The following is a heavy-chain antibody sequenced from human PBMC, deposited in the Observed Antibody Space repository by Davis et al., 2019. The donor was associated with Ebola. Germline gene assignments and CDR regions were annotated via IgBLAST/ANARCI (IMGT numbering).Heavy chain of an antibody. CDR3: ARRIDY. J-gene: IGHJ4*02. CDR2: IKQDGSEK. V-gene: IGHV3-7*01. CDR1: GFTFNTYS. Sequence: GGSLRLSCAASGFTFNTYSMHWVRQAPGKGLEWVANIKQDGSEKYYVDSVTGRFTISRDNAKNSLYLQMNSLRAEDTAVYYCARRIDYWGQGTLVTVSS.